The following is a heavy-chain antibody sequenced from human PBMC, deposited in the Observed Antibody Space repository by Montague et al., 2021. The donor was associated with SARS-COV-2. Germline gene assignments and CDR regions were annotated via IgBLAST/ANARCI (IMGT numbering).Heavy chain of an antibody. CDR3: ARADFSGHYADRFYSNGLDV. V-gene: IGHV4-59*01. D-gene: IGHD3-22*01. J-gene: IGHJ6*02. Sequence: SETLSLTCTVSGASFDCDYWNWIRQPPGKGLVWIGYISYSGNTNYNPSLKIRCSISVDSSMIQFSLRLISVTAADTAVYYCARADFSGHYADRFYSNGLDVWGQGTTVTVSS. CDR1: GASFDCDY. CDR2: ISYSGNT.